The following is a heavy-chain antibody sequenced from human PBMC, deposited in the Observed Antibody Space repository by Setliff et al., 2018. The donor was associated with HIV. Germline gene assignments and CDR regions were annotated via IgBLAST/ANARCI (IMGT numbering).Heavy chain of an antibody. CDR1: GASISSHY. V-gene: IGHV4-59*11. CDR2: IYSTGST. D-gene: IGHD4-17*01. CDR3: AKGAGFYGDYTFDY. J-gene: IGHJ4*02. Sequence: PSETLSLTCTVSGASISSHYWSWIRQSPGRELEWIGYIYSTGSTNYNPSLQSRVSISMYASKNKFFLKVTSVTSADTAVYYCAKGAGFYGDYTFDYWGQGHLVTVSS.